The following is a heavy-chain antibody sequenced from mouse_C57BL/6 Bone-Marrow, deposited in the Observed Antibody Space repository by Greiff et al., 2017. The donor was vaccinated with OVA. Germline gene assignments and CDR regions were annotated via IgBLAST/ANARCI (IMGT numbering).Heavy chain of an antibody. D-gene: IGHD2-3*01. Sequence: VMLVESGPGLVAPSQSLSITCTVSGFSLTSYGVDWVRQSPGKGLEWLGVIWGVGSTNYNSALKSRLSISKDNSKSQVFLKMNSLQTDDTAMYYCASGGGWLLVAYWGQGTLVTVSA. J-gene: IGHJ3*01. CDR3: ASGGGWLLVAY. CDR2: IWGVGST. CDR1: GFSLTSYG. V-gene: IGHV2-6*01.